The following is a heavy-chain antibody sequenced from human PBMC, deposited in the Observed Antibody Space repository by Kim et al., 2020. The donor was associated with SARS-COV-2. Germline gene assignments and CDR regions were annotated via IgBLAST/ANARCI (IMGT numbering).Heavy chain of an antibody. V-gene: IGHV4-34*01. J-gene: IGHJ2*01. Sequence: SETLSLTCAVYGGSFSGYYWSWIRQPPGKGLEWIGEINHSGSTNYNPSLKSRVTISVDTSKNQFSLKLSSVTAADTAVYYCARGRGQQLVYWYFDLWGRGTLVTVSS. D-gene: IGHD6-13*01. CDR1: GGSFSGYY. CDR3: ARGRGQQLVYWYFDL. CDR2: INHSGST.